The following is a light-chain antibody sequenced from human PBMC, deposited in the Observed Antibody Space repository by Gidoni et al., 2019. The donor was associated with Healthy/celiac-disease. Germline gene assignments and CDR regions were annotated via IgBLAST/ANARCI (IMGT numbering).Light chain of an antibody. Sequence: VLVIYGKNNRPSGIPDRFSGSSSGNTASLTITGAQAEDEADYYCNSRDSSRKVFGGGTKLTVL. V-gene: IGLV3-19*01. CDR3: NSRDSSRKV. J-gene: IGLJ2*01. CDR2: GKN.